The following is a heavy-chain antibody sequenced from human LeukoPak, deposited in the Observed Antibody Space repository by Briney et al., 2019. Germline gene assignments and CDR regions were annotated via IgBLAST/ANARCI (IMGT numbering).Heavy chain of an antibody. Sequence: SETLSLTCTVSGGSISSYYWSWIRQPPGKGLEWIGYIYYSGSTYYNPSLKSRVTTSIDRSKNQFSLRLTSVTAADTAVYYCARAEGGYNYGTYWGQGTLVTVSS. CDR2: IYYSGST. CDR3: ARAEGGYNYGTY. V-gene: IGHV4-59*12. J-gene: IGHJ4*02. CDR1: GGSISSYY. D-gene: IGHD5-18*01.